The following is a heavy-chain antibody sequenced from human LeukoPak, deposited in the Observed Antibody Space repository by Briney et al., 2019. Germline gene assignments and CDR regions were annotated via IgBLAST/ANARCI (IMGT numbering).Heavy chain of an antibody. J-gene: IGHJ4*02. CDR2: INPNSGGT. CDR3: ARTRGKDFDY. V-gene: IGHV1-2*02. Sequence: WASVKVSCKASGYTFTGYYMHWVRQAPGQGLEWMGWINPNSGGTNYAQKFQGRVTMTRNTSISTAYMELSRLRSDDTAVYHCARTRGKDFDYWGQGTLVTVSS. D-gene: IGHD3-10*01. CDR1: GYTFTGYY.